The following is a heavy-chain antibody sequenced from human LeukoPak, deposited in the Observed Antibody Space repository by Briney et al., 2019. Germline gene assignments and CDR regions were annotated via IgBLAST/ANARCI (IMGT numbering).Heavy chain of an antibody. Sequence: GGSLRLSCAASGFTLRSYSMNWVRQAPGKGLEWVSYIGSSGSTVYYADSVKGRFTISRDNAKNSLYMQMESLRDEDTAIYYCARDTLEYSNSPDALDIWGQGTMVTVSS. CDR3: ARDTLEYSNSPDALDI. J-gene: IGHJ3*02. CDR2: IGSSGSTV. V-gene: IGHV3-48*02. D-gene: IGHD4-23*01. CDR1: GFTLRSYS.